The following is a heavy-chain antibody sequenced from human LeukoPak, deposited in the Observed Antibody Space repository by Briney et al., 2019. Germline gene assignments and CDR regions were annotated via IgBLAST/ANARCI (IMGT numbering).Heavy chain of an antibody. J-gene: IGHJ4*02. D-gene: IGHD6-19*01. V-gene: IGHV3-23*01. Sequence: GGSLRLSCAASGFTFSSYAMSWVRQAPGKGLEWVSAISGSGGSTYYADSAKGRFTISRDNSKNTLYLQMNSLRAEDTAVYYCAKDLDGYSSGWYLYWGQGTLVTVSS. CDR3: AKDLDGYSSGWYLY. CDR1: GFTFSSYA. CDR2: ISGSGGST.